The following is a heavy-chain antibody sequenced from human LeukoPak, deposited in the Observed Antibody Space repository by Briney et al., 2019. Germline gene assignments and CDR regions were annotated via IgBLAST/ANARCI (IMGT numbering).Heavy chain of an antibody. CDR1: GGSISSYY. CDR2: IYYSGST. CDR3: ARSYSNWNNWFDP. V-gene: IGHV4-59*01. D-gene: IGHD4-11*01. J-gene: IGHJ5*02. Sequence: SETLSLTCTVPGGSISSYYWSWIRQPPGKGLEWVGYIYYSGSTNYNPSLKSRVTISVDTSKNQFSLKLSSVTAADTAVYYCARSYSNWNNWFDPWGQGTLVTVSS.